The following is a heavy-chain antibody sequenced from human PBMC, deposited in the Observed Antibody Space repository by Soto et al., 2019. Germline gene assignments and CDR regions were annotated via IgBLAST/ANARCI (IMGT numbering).Heavy chain of an antibody. D-gene: IGHD1-1*01. J-gene: IGHJ4*02. CDR1: GGSMDSYF. Sequence: AGSLAISWSVAGGSMDSYFWGWIRQSPGKGLEWIGYIYYSGSTNYNPSLKSRVTISVDTSKNQFSLNLRSVTAADTAVYYCARWRQRHGGFDYWGQGTLVS. V-gene: IGHV4-59*01. CDR3: ARWRQRHGGFDY. CDR2: IYYSGST.